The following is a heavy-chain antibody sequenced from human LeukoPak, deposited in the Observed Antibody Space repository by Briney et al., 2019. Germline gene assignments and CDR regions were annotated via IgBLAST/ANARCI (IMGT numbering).Heavy chain of an antibody. CDR3: ARGSKWTRYYYYYYGMDV. Sequence: PSETLSLTCAVYGGSFSGYYWSWIRQPPGKGLEWIGEINHGGSTNYNPSLKSRVTISVDTSKNQFSLKLSSVTAADTAVYYCARGSKWTRYYYYYYGMDVWGQGTTVTVSS. J-gene: IGHJ6*02. CDR2: INHGGST. CDR1: GGSFSGYY. D-gene: IGHD1-26*01. V-gene: IGHV4-34*01.